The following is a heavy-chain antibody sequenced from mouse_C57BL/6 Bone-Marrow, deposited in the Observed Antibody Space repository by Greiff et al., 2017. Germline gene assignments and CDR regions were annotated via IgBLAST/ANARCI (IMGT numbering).Heavy chain of an antibody. CDR1: GYAFTNYL. Sequence: VKLQESGAELVRPGTSVKVSCKASGYAFTNYLIEWVKQRPGQGLEWIGVINPGSGGTNYNEKFKGKATLTADKSSSTAYMQLSSLTSEDSAVYFCARLYGSSYGYFDYWGQGTTLTVSS. J-gene: IGHJ2*01. V-gene: IGHV1-54*01. D-gene: IGHD1-1*01. CDR3: ARLYGSSYGYFDY. CDR2: INPGSGGT.